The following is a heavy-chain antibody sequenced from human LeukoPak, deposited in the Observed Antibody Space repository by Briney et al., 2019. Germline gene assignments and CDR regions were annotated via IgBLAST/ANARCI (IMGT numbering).Heavy chain of an antibody. Sequence: GGSLRLSCAASGFTFGNYAMSWVRQAPGKGLEWVSAISAGRDSTYYGDSVRGRFTISRDNSKNTLYLQMNSLRVEDTAVYHCALHPLSVTTPFDYWGQGTLVTVSS. CDR3: ALHPLSVTTPFDY. CDR2: ISAGRDST. CDR1: GFTFGNYA. V-gene: IGHV3-23*01. J-gene: IGHJ4*02. D-gene: IGHD1-14*01.